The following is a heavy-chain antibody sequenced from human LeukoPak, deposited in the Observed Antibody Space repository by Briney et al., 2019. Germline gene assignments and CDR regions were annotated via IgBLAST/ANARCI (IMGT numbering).Heavy chain of an antibody. CDR3: ARMGDYDYVWGSYRGGAGFDY. D-gene: IGHD3-16*02. CDR1: GGSFSGYY. J-gene: IGHJ4*02. Sequence: SETLSLTCAVYGGSFSGYYWSWIRQPPGKGLEWIGEINHSGSTNYNPSLKSRVTISVDTSKNQFSLKLSSVTAADTAVYYCARMGDYDYVWGSYRGGAGFDYWGQGTLVTVSS. CDR2: INHSGST. V-gene: IGHV4-34*01.